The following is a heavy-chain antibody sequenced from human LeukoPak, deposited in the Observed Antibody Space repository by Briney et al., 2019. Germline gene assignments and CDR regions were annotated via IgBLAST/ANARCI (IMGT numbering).Heavy chain of an antibody. CDR3: ARSRPYSSSSCAWFDP. D-gene: IGHD6-6*01. CDR2: IIPIFGIA. V-gene: IGHV1-69*04. J-gene: IGHJ5*02. CDR1: GGTFSSYA. Sequence: SVKVSCKASGGTFSSYAISWVRQAPGQGLEWMGRIIPIFGIANYAQKFQGRVTITADKSTSTAYMELSSLRSEDTAVYYCARSRPYSSSSCAWFDPWAREPWSPSPQ.